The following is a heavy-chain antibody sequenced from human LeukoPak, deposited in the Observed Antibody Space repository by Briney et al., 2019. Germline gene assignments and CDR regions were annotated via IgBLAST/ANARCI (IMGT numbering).Heavy chain of an antibody. J-gene: IGHJ4*02. CDR1: GGSFSGYY. CDR3: ARDQGGDYPPDY. Sequence: SETLSLTCAVYGGSFSGYYWSWIRQPPGKGLEWIGEINHSGSTYYNPSLESRVTISLDTSRNQFSLKLSSVTAADTAVYYCARDQGGDYPPDYWGQGTLLTVSS. D-gene: IGHD2-21*01. CDR2: INHSGST. V-gene: IGHV4-34*01.